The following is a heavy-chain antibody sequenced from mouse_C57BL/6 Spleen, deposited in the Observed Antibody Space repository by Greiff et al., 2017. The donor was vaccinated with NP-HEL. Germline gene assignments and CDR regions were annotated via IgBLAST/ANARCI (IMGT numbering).Heavy chain of an antibody. CDR3: ARREPFYAMDY. J-gene: IGHJ4*01. V-gene: IGHV1-59*01. CDR2: IDPSDSYT. CDR1: GYTFTSYW. Sequence: VQLQQPGAELVRPGTSVKLSCKASGYTFTSYWMHWVKQRPGQGLEWIGVIDPSDSYTNYNQKFKGKATLTVDTSSSTAYMQLSSLTSEDSAVYYCARREPFYAMDYWGQGTSVTVSS.